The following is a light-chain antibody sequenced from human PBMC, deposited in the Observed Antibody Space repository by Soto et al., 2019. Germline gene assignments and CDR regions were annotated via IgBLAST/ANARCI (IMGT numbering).Light chain of an antibody. CDR3: QQYNSYWT. V-gene: IGKV1-5*01. CDR1: KSISSW. Sequence: DIQMTQSPSTLSASVGALAPITCRASKSISSWLAWYQQKPGKAPKLLIYGASSWESGVPSRCSGSGSGTAFTLTISRLQPDDFASYYCQQYNSYWTFGQGTKVDNK. J-gene: IGKJ1*01. CDR2: GAS.